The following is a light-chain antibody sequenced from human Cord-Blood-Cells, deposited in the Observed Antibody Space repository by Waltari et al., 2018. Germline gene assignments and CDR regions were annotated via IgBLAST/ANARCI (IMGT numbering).Light chain of an antibody. CDR1: QGISNY. V-gene: IGKV1-27*01. CDR3: QKYNSAPQT. J-gene: IGKJ1*01. Sequence: IKMIQSPSPLSPSVRARVPITCRASQGISNYFSWYQQKPGKVPKLLIYAASTLQSGVPSRFSGSGSGTDFTLTISSLQPEDVATYYCQKYNSAPQTFGQGTKVEIK. CDR2: AAS.